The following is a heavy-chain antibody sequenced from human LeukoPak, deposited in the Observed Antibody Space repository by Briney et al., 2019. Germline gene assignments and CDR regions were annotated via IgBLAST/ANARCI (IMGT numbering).Heavy chain of an antibody. Sequence: SETLSLTCTVSGGSISSRSYYWGWIRQPPGKGLEWIGIIHYSGNTYYNPSLKSRVTMSVDTSKNQFSLRVSSVTAADTAVYYCARRPYYDISTGYYTCFDSWGQGTLVTISS. CDR1: GGSISSRSYY. D-gene: IGHD3-9*01. CDR3: ARRPYYDISTGYYTCFDS. V-gene: IGHV4-39*01. J-gene: IGHJ4*02. CDR2: IHYSGNT.